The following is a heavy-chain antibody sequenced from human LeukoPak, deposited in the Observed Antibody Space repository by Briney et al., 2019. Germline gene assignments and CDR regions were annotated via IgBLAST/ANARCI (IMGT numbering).Heavy chain of an antibody. CDR2: IYHTGII. D-gene: IGHD3-10*01. Sequence: PSETLSLTCAVSGGSISSSNWWTWVRQPPGKGLEWIGEIYHTGIINYNPSLKSRVTILVDKSMNQFSLRLTSVTAADTAVYFCARGGGSHYEIDYWGQGTLVTVSS. V-gene: IGHV4-4*02. CDR3: ARGGGSHYEIDY. J-gene: IGHJ4*02. CDR1: GGSISSSNW.